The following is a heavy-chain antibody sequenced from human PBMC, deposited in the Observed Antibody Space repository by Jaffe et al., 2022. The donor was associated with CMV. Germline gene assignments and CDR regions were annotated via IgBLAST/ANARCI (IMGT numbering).Heavy chain of an antibody. CDR1: GFTFSSYE. CDR2: ISSSGSTI. Sequence: EVQLVESGGGLVQPGGSLRLSCAASGFTFSSYEMNWVRQAPGKGLEWVSYISSSGSTIYYADSVKGRFTISRDNAKNSLYLQMNSLRAEDTAVYYCARDFYVDTAMVIRGDAFDIWGQGTMVTVSS. CDR3: ARDFYVDTAMVIRGDAFDI. D-gene: IGHD5-18*01. V-gene: IGHV3-48*03. J-gene: IGHJ3*02.